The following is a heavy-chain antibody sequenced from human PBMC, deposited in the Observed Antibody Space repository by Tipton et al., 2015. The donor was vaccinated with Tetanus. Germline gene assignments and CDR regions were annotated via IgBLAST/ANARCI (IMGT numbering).Heavy chain of an antibody. CDR1: GFVFSSYT. CDR3: ASGSTLDY. Sequence: GPLRLSCAVSGFVFSSYTMNWVRQAPGKGLEWVASISSTSSYIYYADSVKGRFIISRDNAKNSLYLQMSSLRGDDTAVYYCASGSTLDYWGQGALVSVSS. D-gene: IGHD6-25*01. V-gene: IGHV3-21*01. CDR2: ISSTSSYI. J-gene: IGHJ4*02.